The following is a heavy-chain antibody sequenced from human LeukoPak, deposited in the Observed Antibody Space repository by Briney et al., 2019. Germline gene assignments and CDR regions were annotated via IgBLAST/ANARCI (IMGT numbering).Heavy chain of an antibody. CDR2: IRSKAYGGTT. J-gene: IGHJ4*02. CDR1: GFTFGDYA. Sequence: PGGSLRLSCTASGFTFGDYAMSWVRQAPGKGLEWVGFIRSKAYGGTTEYAASVKGRFTISRDDSKSIAYLQMNSLKTEDTAVYYCTRGLWGGQDAGYYFDYWGQGTLVTVSS. V-gene: IGHV3-49*04. D-gene: IGHD7-27*01. CDR3: TRGLWGGQDAGYYFDY.